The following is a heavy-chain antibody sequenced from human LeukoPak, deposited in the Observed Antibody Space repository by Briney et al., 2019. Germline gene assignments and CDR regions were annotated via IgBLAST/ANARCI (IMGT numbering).Heavy chain of an antibody. CDR1: GYTFTSYD. CDR3: ARVKGNDYVWGSYRYAGAFDI. Sequence: ASVKVSCKASGYTFTSYDINWVRQATGQGLEWMGWMNPNSGNTGYAQKFQGRVTMTRNTSISTAYMELSSLRSEDTAVYYCARVKGNDYVWGSYRYAGAFDIWGQGTMVTVSS. J-gene: IGHJ3*02. CDR2: MNPNSGNT. V-gene: IGHV1-8*01. D-gene: IGHD3-16*02.